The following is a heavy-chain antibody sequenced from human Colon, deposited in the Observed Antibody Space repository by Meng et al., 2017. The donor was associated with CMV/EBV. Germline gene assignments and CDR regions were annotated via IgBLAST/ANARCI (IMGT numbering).Heavy chain of an antibody. CDR3: VRDSYSYGSDSYNWFDP. V-gene: IGHV4-59*01. CDR1: GASITYYY. Sequence: SETLSLTCTVSGASITYYYWSWIRQPPGKGLEWIGFVHHSGRTNYNPSLKSRLTMSVETSKNQFSLTLTSVTAADTAIYYCVRDSYSYGSDSYNWFDPWGQGTLVTVPQ. D-gene: IGHD3-10*01. CDR2: VHHSGRT. J-gene: IGHJ5*02.